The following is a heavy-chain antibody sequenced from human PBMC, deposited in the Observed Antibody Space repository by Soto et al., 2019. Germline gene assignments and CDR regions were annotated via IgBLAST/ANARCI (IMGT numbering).Heavy chain of an antibody. CDR3: AGAGRITMIVVVTSFDY. V-gene: IGHV4-39*01. D-gene: IGHD3-22*01. CDR1: GGSISSSSYY. J-gene: IGHJ4*02. Sequence: QLQLQESGPGLVKPSETLSLTCTVSGGSISSSSYYWGWIRQPPGKGLEWIGSIYYSGSTYYNPSLTSRVTISADTSKDQFSLKLSSVTAADTAVYYCAGAGRITMIVVVTSFDYWGQGTLVTVSS. CDR2: IYYSGST.